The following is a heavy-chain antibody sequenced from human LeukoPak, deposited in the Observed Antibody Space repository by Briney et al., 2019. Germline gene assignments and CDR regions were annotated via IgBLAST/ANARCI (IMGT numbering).Heavy chain of an antibody. Sequence: SETLFLTCTVSGGSISSYYWSWIRQPPGKGLEWIGHMHYSGSTNYNPSLKSRVTISVDTSKNQFSLRLSSVTAADTAVYYCARWILYSSGSYSDYWGQGTLVTVSS. CDR3: ARWILYSSGSYSDY. D-gene: IGHD3-10*01. J-gene: IGHJ4*02. V-gene: IGHV4-59*01. CDR2: MHYSGST. CDR1: GGSISSYY.